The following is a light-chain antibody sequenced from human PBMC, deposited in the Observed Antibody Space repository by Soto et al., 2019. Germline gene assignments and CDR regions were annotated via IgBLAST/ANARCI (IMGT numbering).Light chain of an antibody. V-gene: IGKV3-15*01. J-gene: IGKJ5*01. CDR1: QSVSSN. CDR2: GAS. CDR3: QQYNNWPPIT. Sequence: EIVMTQSPGPLSVAPGERAPLSCRASQSVSSNLAWYQQKPGQAPRLLIYGASTRATGIPARFSGSGSGTEFTLTISSLQSEDFAVYYCQQYNNWPPITFGQGTRLEIK.